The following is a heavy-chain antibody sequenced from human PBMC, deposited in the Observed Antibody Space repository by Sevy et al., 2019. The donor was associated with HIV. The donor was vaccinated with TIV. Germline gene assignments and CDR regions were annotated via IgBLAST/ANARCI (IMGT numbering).Heavy chain of an antibody. CDR1: GFNLRTYD. D-gene: IGHD3-10*01. CDR3: ARGGSDAFDF. J-gene: IGHJ3*01. Sequence: GGSLRLSCAASGFNLRTYDMHWVRQAPGKGLEWVSAIGTASDTSYPASVKGRFTISRENARNSLHLQMNNLGVGDTAMYFCARGGSDAFDFWGRGAMVTVSS. CDR2: IGTASDT. V-gene: IGHV3-13*01.